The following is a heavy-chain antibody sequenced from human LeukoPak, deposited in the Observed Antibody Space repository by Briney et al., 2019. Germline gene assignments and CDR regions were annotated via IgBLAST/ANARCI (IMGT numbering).Heavy chain of an antibody. CDR1: GYTFTIYN. CDR2: MNPNSGNT. D-gene: IGHD6-6*01. Sequence: GASVKASCKTSGYTFTIYNINWVRQATGQGLEWMGWMNPNSGNTGYAQKFQGRVTITRNTSISTAYMELSSLRSEDTAIYYCARADGSSSIDYYHLDVWGKGTTVTVSS. J-gene: IGHJ6*03. CDR3: ARADGSSSIDYYHLDV. V-gene: IGHV1-8*03.